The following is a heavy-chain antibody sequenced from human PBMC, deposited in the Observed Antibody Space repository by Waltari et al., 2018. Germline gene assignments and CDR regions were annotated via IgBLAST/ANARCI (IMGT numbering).Heavy chain of an antibody. CDR2: IYHSGST. J-gene: IGHJ3*02. CDR1: GYSISSGYY. CDR3: ATIIVVVAATRGAFDI. Sequence: QVQLQESGPGLVKPSETLSLTCAVSGYSISSGYYWGWIRQPPGKGLEWIGSIYHSGSTYYNPSRKSRVTISVDTSKNQFSLKLSSVTAADTAVYYCATIIVVVAATRGAFDIWGQGTMVTVSS. V-gene: IGHV4-38-2*01. D-gene: IGHD2-15*01.